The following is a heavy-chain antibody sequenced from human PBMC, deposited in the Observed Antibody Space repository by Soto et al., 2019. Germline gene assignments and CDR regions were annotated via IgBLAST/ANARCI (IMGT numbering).Heavy chain of an antibody. Sequence: SVKVSCKSSGGTFSSYSISWGRQAPGQGLEWMGGIIPIFGTANYAQKFQGRVTITADESTSTAYMELSSLRSEDTAVYYCAQGGRSVRQAFDIWGQGTMVTVSS. CDR2: IIPIFGTA. D-gene: IGHD1-1*01. CDR3: AQGGRSVRQAFDI. J-gene: IGHJ3*02. V-gene: IGHV1-69*13. CDR1: GGTFSSYS.